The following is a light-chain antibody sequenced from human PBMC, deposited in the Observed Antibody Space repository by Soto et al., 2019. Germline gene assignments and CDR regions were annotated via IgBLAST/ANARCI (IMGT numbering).Light chain of an antibody. CDR1: SSDVGGYNY. CDR3: SSYTSSSTQV. V-gene: IGLV2-14*01. CDR2: EVS. Sequence: QSALTQPASVSGSPGPSITISCTGTSSDVGGYNYVSWYQQHPGKAPKLMIYEVSNRPSGVSNRFSGSKSGNTASLTISGRQAEDEADYYCSSYTSSSTQVFGTGTKLTVL. J-gene: IGLJ1*01.